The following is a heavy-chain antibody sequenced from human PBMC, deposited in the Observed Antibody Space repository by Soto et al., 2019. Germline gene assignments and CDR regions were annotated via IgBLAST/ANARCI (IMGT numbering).Heavy chain of an antibody. CDR1: GYSFTSYW. CDR3: ARHPATRVLRFLDWHCYGMDV. D-gene: IGHD3-3*01. Sequence: PGESLKISCKGSGYSFTSYWIGWVRQMPGKGLEWMGIIYPGDSDTRYSPSFQGQVTISADKSISTAYLQWSSLKASDTAMYYCARHPATRVLRFLDWHCYGMDVWGQGTTVTVSS. J-gene: IGHJ6*02. V-gene: IGHV5-51*01. CDR2: IYPGDSDT.